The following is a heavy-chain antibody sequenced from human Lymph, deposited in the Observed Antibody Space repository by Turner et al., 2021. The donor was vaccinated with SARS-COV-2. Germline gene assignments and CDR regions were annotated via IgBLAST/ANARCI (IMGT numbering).Heavy chain of an antibody. J-gene: IGHJ4*02. CDR2: IYPGDSET. V-gene: IGHV5-51*01. D-gene: IGHD1-26*01. CDR1: GYSFTSYW. CDR3: ARRVEATRLWAGLDY. Sequence: EVQLVKSGAEVKKPGESLKISCKGSGYSFTSYWIGWVREMPGKGLEWRGIIYPGDSETLYSPSFQGQVTISADKSISTVYLQWSSLKASDTAMYYCARRVEATRLWAGLDYWGQGTLVTVSS.